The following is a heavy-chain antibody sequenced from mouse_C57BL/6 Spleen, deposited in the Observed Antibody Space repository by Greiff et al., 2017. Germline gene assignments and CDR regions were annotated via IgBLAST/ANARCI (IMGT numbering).Heavy chain of an antibody. CDR1: GYTFTDYT. J-gene: IGHJ3*01. Sequence: VQLQQSGPELVKPGASVKIPCKASGYTFTDYTMDWVKQSPGKSLEWIGDINPNNGGTIYNQKFKGKSTLTVDKSSSTAYMELRSLTSEDTAVYYCASDYGRGFAYWGQWALVTVSA. D-gene: IGHD1-1*01. CDR3: ASDYGRGFAY. CDR2: INPNNGGT. V-gene: IGHV1-18*01.